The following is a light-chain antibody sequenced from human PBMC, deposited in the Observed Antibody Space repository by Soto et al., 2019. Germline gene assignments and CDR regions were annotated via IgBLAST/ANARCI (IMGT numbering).Light chain of an antibody. Sequence: EIVMTQSPATLSVSPGERVTLSCRASQSVSRKLAWYQQKPGQAPRLLIYGTTTRATGIPARFSGSGSGTEFTLTISSLQSEDFAVYYCQQYNSWPFTFGPGTKVEFK. CDR3: QQYNSWPFT. J-gene: IGKJ3*01. CDR1: QSVSRK. CDR2: GTT. V-gene: IGKV3-15*01.